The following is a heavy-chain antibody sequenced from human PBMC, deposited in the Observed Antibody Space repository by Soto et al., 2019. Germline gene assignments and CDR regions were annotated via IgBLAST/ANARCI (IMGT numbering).Heavy chain of an antibody. CDR2: ITPGPNSA. J-gene: IGHJ4*02. D-gene: IGHD2-15*01. CDR3: AGASTRISSVVAAH. Sequence: ASVKIACKASNDSLSSHFIHWVRQAPGEGLEGLGTITPGPNSASYSKEFQGRLTLTSDRPSRTVYMQLSNLRSDDTAVYHCAGASTRISSVVAAHRGQGTLVTVS. CDR1: NDSLSSHF. V-gene: IGHV1-46*01.